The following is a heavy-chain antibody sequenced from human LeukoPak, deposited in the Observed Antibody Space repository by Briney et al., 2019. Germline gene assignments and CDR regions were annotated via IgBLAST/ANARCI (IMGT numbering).Heavy chain of an antibody. J-gene: IGHJ5*02. CDR3: ARGFSLHHDFWSGSRRSNWFDP. D-gene: IGHD3-3*01. Sequence: SGTLSLTCAVYGGSFSGYYWSWIRQPPGKGLEWIGEINHSGSTNYNPSLKSRVTISVDTSKNQFSLKLSSVTAADTAVYYCARGFSLHHDFWSGSRRSNWFDPWGQGTLVTVSS. CDR2: INHSGST. CDR1: GGSFSGYY. V-gene: IGHV4-34*01.